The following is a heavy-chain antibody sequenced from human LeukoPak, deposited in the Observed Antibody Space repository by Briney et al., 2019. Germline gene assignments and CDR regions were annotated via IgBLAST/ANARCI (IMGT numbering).Heavy chain of an antibody. D-gene: IGHD3-10*01. V-gene: IGHV1-2*02. CDR1: GYTFTGYY. J-gene: IGHJ5*02. CDR2: INPNSGGT. CDR3: ARGSKWFGELNNWFDP. Sequence: ASVKVSCKASGYTFTGYYMHWVRQAPGQGLEWMGWINPNSGGTNYAQKFQGRVTMTRDTSISTAYMELSRLRSDDTAVYYCARGSKWFGELNNWFDPWGQGTLVTASS.